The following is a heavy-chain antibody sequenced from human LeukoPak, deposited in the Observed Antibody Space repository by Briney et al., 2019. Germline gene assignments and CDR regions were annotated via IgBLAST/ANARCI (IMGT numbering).Heavy chain of an antibody. D-gene: IGHD6-6*01. CDR3: ARGITSSGFDS. CDR2: IYTSGST. V-gene: IGHV4-4*07. CDR1: GGSISSGY. Sequence: SETLSLTCTVSGGSISSGYWSWIRQPAGKGLEWIGRIYTSGSTDYNPSLKSRVTISVDTSRNQFSLKLSSVTAADTAMYYCARGITSSGFDSWGQGTLVTVSS. J-gene: IGHJ4*02.